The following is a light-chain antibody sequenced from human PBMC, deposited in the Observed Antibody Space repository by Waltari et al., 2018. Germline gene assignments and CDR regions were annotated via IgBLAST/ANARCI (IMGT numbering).Light chain of an antibody. CDR1: QDIGTY. Sequence: DIQLTQSPSFLSASVGRRVTVTCRASQDIGTYLAWYQKKPGKAPHLLIYAASSLHTGVPSRFSAGGSATLFTLTINRLQPEDFATYYCQQLHTYPLTFGGGTEVEL. CDR2: AAS. J-gene: IGKJ4*01. CDR3: QQLHTYPLT. V-gene: IGKV1-9*01.